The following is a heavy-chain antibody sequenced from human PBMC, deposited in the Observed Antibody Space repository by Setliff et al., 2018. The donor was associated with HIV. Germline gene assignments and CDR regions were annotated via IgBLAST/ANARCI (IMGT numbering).Heavy chain of an antibody. V-gene: IGHV4-4*07. J-gene: IGHJ6*03. CDR2: LYVSGDT. Sequence: PSETLSLTCYVTDDPISSYYWSWVRQPAGKGLEWIGRLYVSGDTNYNPSLKSRVTMSLDTSKKHFSLKLKSVTAADTAVYYCALTGHQLLRGYMDVWGKGTTVTVSS. D-gene: IGHD2-15*01. CDR3: ALTGHQLLRGYMDV. CDR1: DDPISSYY.